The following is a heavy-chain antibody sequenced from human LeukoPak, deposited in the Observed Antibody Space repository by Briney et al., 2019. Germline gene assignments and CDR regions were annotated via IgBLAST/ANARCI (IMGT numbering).Heavy chain of an antibody. Sequence: GGSLRLSCAASGFTFSSYAMSWVRQAPGKGLEWVSAIGGSGGSTYYADSVKGRFTISRDNSKNTLYLQMNSLRAEDTAVYYCAKDRWFGELLSHSYYYYGMDVWGQGTTVTVSS. CDR2: IGGSGGST. V-gene: IGHV3-23*01. D-gene: IGHD3-10*01. CDR3: AKDRWFGELLSHSYYYYGMDV. J-gene: IGHJ6*02. CDR1: GFTFSSYA.